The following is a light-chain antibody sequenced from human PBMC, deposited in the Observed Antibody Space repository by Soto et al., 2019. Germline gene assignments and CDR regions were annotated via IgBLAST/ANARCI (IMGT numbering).Light chain of an antibody. Sequence: DIQMTSLLSPFLQLLGAGFPTLAGPVRGIVTWLAWNQQKPGKAPNLLIYKASSLESGVPSRFSGSGSGTEFTLTISSLQPDDFATYYCRQYVSYPVTFGGGTKVEMK. CDR2: KAS. J-gene: IGKJ4*01. V-gene: IGKV1-5*03. CDR1: RGIVTW. CDR3: RQYVSYPVT.